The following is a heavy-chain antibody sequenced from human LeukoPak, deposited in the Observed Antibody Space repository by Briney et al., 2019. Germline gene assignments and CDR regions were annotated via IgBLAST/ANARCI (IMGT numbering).Heavy chain of an antibody. CDR2: INHSGST. D-gene: IGHD6-19*01. CDR3: AKYGKSGWSIDN. Sequence: SETLSLTCAVYGGSFSGYYWSWIRQPPGKGLEWIGEINHSGSTNYNPSLKSRVTISVDTSKNQFSLKLSSVTAADTAVYFCAKYGKSGWSIDNWGQGTLVTVSS. J-gene: IGHJ4*02. V-gene: IGHV4-34*01. CDR1: GGSFSGYY.